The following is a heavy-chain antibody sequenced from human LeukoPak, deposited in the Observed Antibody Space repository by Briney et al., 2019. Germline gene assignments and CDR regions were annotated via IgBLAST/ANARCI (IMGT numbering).Heavy chain of an antibody. D-gene: IGHD2-15*01. Sequence: GGSLRLSCAASGFTFDDYAMHWVRQAPGKGLEWVSGISWNSGSIGYADSVKGRFTISRDNAKNSLYLQMNSLRAEDTAVYYCERELPFDYWGQGTLVTVSS. CDR1: GFTFDDYA. CDR3: ERELPFDY. CDR2: ISWNSGSI. V-gene: IGHV3-9*01. J-gene: IGHJ4*02.